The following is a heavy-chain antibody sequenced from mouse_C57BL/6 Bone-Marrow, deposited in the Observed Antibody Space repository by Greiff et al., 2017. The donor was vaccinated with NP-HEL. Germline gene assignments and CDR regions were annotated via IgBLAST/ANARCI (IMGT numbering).Heavy chain of an antibody. CDR1: GYTFTSYG. Sequence: QVQLQQSGAELARPGASVKLSCKASGYTFTSYGISWVKQRTGQGLEWIGEIYPRSGNTYYNEKFKGKATLTADKSSSTAYMELRSLTSEDSAVYFCAREGVELVLFDYWGQGTTLTVSS. V-gene: IGHV1-81*01. CDR2: IYPRSGNT. D-gene: IGHD4-1*01. J-gene: IGHJ2*01. CDR3: AREGVELVLFDY.